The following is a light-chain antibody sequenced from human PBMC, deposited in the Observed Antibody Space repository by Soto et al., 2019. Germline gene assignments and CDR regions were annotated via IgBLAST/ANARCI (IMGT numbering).Light chain of an antibody. V-gene: IGKV1-39*01. Sequence: DIQMTQSPSSLSASVGDRVTISCRASQGVSAYLLWYQQGQGRAPKLLIYAASNLLSWVPSRFSGSGSRTNFPLTISSVQHEDFATYYCQQGYRTPHTFGQGTKLETK. CDR2: AAS. J-gene: IGKJ2*01. CDR1: QGVSAY. CDR3: QQGYRTPHT.